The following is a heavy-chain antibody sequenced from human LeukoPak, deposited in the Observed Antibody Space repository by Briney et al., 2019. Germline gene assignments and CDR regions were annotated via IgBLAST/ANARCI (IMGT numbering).Heavy chain of an antibody. CDR2: IYQSGSGSS. CDR3: ASTLRFLPYRRFDY. Sequence: SETLSLTCSVSGGSIISSNYYWGWIRQPPGKGLEWIGSIYQSGSGSSYYNPSLKSRVTISGDTSKNQFFLRLSSVTAADTAVYYCASTLRFLPYRRFDYWGQGTRVTVPS. CDR1: GGSIISSNYY. D-gene: IGHD3-3*01. J-gene: IGHJ4*02. V-gene: IGHV4-39*01.